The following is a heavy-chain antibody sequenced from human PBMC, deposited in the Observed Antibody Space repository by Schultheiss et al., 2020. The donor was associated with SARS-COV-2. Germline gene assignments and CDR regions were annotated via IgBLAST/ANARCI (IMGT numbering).Heavy chain of an antibody. CDR1: GFIFSTYE. CDR2: IGTAGDT. J-gene: IGHJ6*03. D-gene: IGHD2-2*02. CDR3: SVAAIPRNYYYYYMDV. Sequence: GESLKISCAASGFIFSTYEMHWVRQATGKGLEWVSAIGTAGDTYYPGSVKGRFTISRDNAKNSLYLQLSSLRAEDTAVYYCSVAAIPRNYYYYYMDVWGKGTTVTVSS. V-gene: IGHV3-13*01.